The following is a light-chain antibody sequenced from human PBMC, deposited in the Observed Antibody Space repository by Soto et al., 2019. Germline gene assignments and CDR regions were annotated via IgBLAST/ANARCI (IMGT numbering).Light chain of an antibody. CDR1: QSISSY. CDR3: QQSYSTPPMYT. CDR2: AAS. V-gene: IGKV1-39*01. Sequence: DLQMTQSPSSLSASVGDRVTITCRASQSISSYLNWYQQKPGKAPKLLIYAASSLQSGVPSRFSCSGSGTDFTLTISSLQPEDFATYYCQQSYSTPPMYTFGQGTKLEIK. J-gene: IGKJ2*01.